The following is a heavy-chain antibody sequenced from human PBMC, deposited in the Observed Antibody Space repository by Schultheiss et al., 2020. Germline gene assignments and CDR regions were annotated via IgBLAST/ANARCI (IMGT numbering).Heavy chain of an antibody. D-gene: IGHD3-3*01. CDR1: GFTFSSYG. J-gene: IGHJ4*02. Sequence: GESLKISCAASGFTFSSYGMHWVRQAPGKGLEWVAVISYDGSNKYYADSVKGRFTISRDNSKNTLYLQMNSLRAEDTAVYYCAKGWVEGTEWLLSHFDYWGQGTLVTVSS. V-gene: IGHV3-30*18. CDR3: AKGWVEGTEWLLSHFDY. CDR2: ISYDGSNK.